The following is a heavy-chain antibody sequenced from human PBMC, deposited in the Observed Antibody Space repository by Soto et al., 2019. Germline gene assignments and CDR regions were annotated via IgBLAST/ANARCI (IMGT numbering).Heavy chain of an antibody. Sequence: DVQPVESGGGLIQPGGSLRPSCAVLELTVGGKNYWAWVAQVQGKGLEWVSGFYDLDGTYYADSLKGRFTTSGDSSRTIVYLQMNDLRPEDTAVYYCATWHLQEHAYDVWGQGTTVTVSS. CDR3: ATWHLQEHAYDV. CDR2: FYDLDGT. J-gene: IGHJ3*01. D-gene: IGHD4-4*01. CDR1: ELTVGGKNY. V-gene: IGHV3-53*01.